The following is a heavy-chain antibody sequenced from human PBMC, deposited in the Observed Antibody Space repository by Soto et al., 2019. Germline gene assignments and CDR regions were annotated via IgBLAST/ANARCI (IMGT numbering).Heavy chain of an antibody. V-gene: IGHV3-23*01. Sequence: GGSLRLSCAASGFAFTSFSMNWVRQAPGKGLEWVSSISGSGVSTYYADSVKGRFTISRDDSKSMVFLQMNSLRAEDTAIYYCAKADYDILTGLSIWGQGTLVTVSS. D-gene: IGHD3-9*01. J-gene: IGHJ4*02. CDR2: ISGSGVST. CDR1: GFAFTSFS. CDR3: AKADYDILTGLSI.